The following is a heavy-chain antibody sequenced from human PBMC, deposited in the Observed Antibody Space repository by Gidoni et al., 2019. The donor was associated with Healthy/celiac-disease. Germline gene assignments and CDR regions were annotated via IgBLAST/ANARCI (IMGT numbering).Heavy chain of an antibody. V-gene: IGHV3-64*01. Sequence: EVQLVESGGGLVQPGGSLRLSCAASGFTFSSYAMHWVRQAPGKGLEYVSAISSNGGSTYYANSVKGRFTISRDNSKNTLYLQMGSLRAEDMAVYYCARTPTKYYYGSGRGFDYWGQGTLVTVSS. J-gene: IGHJ4*02. CDR3: ARTPTKYYYGSGRGFDY. CDR2: ISSNGGST. D-gene: IGHD3-10*01. CDR1: GFTFSSYA.